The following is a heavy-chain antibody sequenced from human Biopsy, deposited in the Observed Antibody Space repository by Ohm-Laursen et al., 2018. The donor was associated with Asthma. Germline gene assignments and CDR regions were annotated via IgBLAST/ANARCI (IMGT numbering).Heavy chain of an antibody. J-gene: IGHJ5*02. CDR3: ALSQDSGFDDHSPSWFDP. Sequence: TQTLTLTCSFSGFSLRTPGVGVGWIRQSTGKALEWLAPIYWDDYNLFRPSLKRRLTITKDPSKNQVVLTMTKMDPVDSGTYYCALSQDSGFDDHSPSWFDPWGQGTLVTVSS. D-gene: IGHD3-9*01. V-gene: IGHV2-5*02. CDR1: GFSLRTPGVG. CDR2: IYWDDYN.